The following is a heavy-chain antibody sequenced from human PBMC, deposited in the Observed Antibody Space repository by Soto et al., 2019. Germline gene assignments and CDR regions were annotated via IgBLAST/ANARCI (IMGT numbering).Heavy chain of an antibody. J-gene: IGHJ4*02. V-gene: IGHV1-69*12. Sequence: QVQLVQSGAEVKKPGSSVKVSCKASGGTFNSYAISWVRQAPGQGLEWMGGIIPIFGTADYAQKFQGRVTIPAVAPTSTAYMELSSLRSEDTAVYYCASHYDSGGYYYRGLDYWGQGTLVTVSS. CDR2: IIPIFGTA. CDR3: ASHYDSGGYYYRGLDY. D-gene: IGHD3-22*01. CDR1: GGTFNSYA.